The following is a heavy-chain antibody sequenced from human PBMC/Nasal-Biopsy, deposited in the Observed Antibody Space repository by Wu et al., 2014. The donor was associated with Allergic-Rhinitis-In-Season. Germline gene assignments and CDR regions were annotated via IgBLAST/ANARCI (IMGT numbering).Heavy chain of an antibody. V-gene: IGHV3-23*01. CDR1: GFTFSSYA. CDR2: ISGSGGST. D-gene: IGHD3/OR15-3a*01. J-gene: IGHJ4*02. Sequence: LRLSCAASGFTFSSYAMSWVRQAPGKGLEWVSAISGSGGSTYYADSVKGRFTISRDNSKNTLYLQMNSLRAEDTAVYYCAAVPSRTGYYTWGQGTLVTVSS. CDR3: AAVPSRTGYYT.